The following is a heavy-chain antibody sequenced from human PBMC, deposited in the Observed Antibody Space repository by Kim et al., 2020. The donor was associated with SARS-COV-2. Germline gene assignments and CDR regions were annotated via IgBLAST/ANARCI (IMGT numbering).Heavy chain of an antibody. D-gene: IGHD3-10*01. Sequence: GGSLRLSCAASGFTFSSYAMSWVRQAPGKGLEWVSAITGSGYRPYYADSVKGRFTISRDNSNNTVYLQMNSLRVDDTAVYYFAKGEPGSGSYISYYGMDV. J-gene: IGHJ6*01. V-gene: IGHV3-23*01. CDR3: AKGEPGSGSYISYYGMDV. CDR2: ITGSGYRP. CDR1: GFTFSSYA.